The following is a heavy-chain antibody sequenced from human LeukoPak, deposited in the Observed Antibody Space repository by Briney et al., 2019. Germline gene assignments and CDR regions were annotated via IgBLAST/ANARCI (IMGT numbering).Heavy chain of an antibody. Sequence: PGGSLRLSCAASGFTLSSYEINWVRQAPGKGLEWLSYIDSGTGSRGTYYADSVKGRFTVSRDNAKDLIYLQMNNLRVEDSGLYYCAREAADCGGDCYDYWGPGTLVTVSS. D-gene: IGHD2-21*02. CDR1: GFTLSSYE. CDR2: IDSGTGSRGT. V-gene: IGHV3-48*03. CDR3: AREAADCGGDCYDY. J-gene: IGHJ4*02.